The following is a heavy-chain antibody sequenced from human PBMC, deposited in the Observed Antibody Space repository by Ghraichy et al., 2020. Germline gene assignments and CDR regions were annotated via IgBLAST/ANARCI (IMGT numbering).Heavy chain of an antibody. CDR3: ARGYYDFWSGYYPYYYYGMDV. D-gene: IGHD3-3*01. J-gene: IGHJ6*02. Sequence: SETLSPTCTVSGGSVSSGSYYWSWIRQPPGKGLEWIGYIYYSGSTNYNPSLKSRVTISVDTSKNQFSLKLSSVTAADTAVYYCARGYYDFWSGYYPYYYYGMDVWGQGTTVTVSS. CDR2: IYYSGST. V-gene: IGHV4-61*01. CDR1: GGSVSSGSYY.